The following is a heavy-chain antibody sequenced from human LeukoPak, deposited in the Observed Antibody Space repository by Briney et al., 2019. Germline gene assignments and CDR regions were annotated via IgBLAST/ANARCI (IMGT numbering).Heavy chain of an antibody. Sequence: SETLSLTCTASGYSISSGYYWGWIRQPPGKGLEWIGSIYHSGSTYYNPSLKSQVTISVDTSKNQFSLKLSSVTAADTAVYYCARVEYYYDSSGPWIDYWGQGTLVTVSS. CDR1: GYSISSGYY. CDR2: IYHSGST. V-gene: IGHV4-38-2*02. CDR3: ARVEYYYDSSGPWIDY. D-gene: IGHD3-22*01. J-gene: IGHJ4*02.